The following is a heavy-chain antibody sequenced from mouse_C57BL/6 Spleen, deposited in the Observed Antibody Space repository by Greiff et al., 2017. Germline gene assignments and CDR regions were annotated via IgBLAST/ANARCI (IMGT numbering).Heavy chain of an antibody. CDR2: IDPSDSET. CDR1: GYTFTSYW. Sequence: QVQLQQPGAELVRPGSSVKLSCKASGYTFTSYWMHWVKQRPIQGLEWIGNIDPSDSETHYNQKFKDKATLTVDKSSSTAYMQLSSLTSEASAVYYCARSLITTVVADWYFDVWGTGTTVTVSS. CDR3: ARSLITTVVADWYFDV. V-gene: IGHV1-52*01. D-gene: IGHD1-1*01. J-gene: IGHJ1*03.